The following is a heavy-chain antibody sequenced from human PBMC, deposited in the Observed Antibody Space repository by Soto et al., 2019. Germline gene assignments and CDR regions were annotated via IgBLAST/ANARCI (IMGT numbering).Heavy chain of an antibody. CDR3: AKEGIVLMVYATDY. Sequence: GGSLRLSCAASGFTFSSYAMSWVRQAPEKGLEWVSAISGSGGSTYYADSVKGRFTISRDNSKNTLYLQMNSLRAEDTAVYYCAKEGIVLMVYATDYSGQGTLVTVSS. J-gene: IGHJ4*02. D-gene: IGHD2-8*01. V-gene: IGHV3-23*01. CDR1: GFTFSSYA. CDR2: ISGSGGST.